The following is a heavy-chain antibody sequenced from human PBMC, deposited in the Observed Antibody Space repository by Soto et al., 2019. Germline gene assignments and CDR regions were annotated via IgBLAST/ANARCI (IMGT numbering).Heavy chain of an antibody. CDR1: GYSFTSYW. CDR3: AGHRTRVNEALDI. J-gene: IGHJ3*02. D-gene: IGHD1-1*01. Sequence: GESLKISCKGSGYSFTSYWIGWVRQMPGKGLEWMGIIYPGDSDTRYSPSFQGQVTISADKSISTAFLQWSSLKASDTAMYYCAGHRTRVNEALDIWGQGTMVTVSS. CDR2: IYPGDSDT. V-gene: IGHV5-51*01.